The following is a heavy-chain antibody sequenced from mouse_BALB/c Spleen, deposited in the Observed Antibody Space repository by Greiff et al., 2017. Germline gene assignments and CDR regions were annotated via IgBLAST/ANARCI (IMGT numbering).Heavy chain of an antibody. CDR1: GFTFSSFG. CDR2: ISSGSSTI. Sequence: DVMLVESGGGLVQPGGSRKLSCAASGFTFSSFGMHWVRQAPEKGLEWVAYISSGSSTIYYADTVKGRFTISRDNPKNTLFLQMTSLRSEDTAMYYCAREVHDYDAGRYAMDYWGQGTSVTVSS. CDR3: AREVHDYDAGRYAMDY. J-gene: IGHJ4*01. V-gene: IGHV5-17*02. D-gene: IGHD2-4*01.